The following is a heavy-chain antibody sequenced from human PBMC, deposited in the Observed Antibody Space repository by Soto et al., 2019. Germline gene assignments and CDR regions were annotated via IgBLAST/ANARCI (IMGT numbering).Heavy chain of an antibody. J-gene: IGHJ4*02. CDR2: IRTYNGKT. CDR1: GYTFSTYP. D-gene: IGHD6-13*01. CDR3: ARDRVEAALGTFDQ. V-gene: IGHV1-18*01. Sequence: QVQLVQSGAEVKKPGASVKVSCKTSGYTFSTYPISWVRQAPGQGLEWVGWIRTYNGKTNYGQKFQGRVTITTDTSASTAYMNQRNLRSDDTAVYYCARDRVEAALGTFDQWGQGTLVTVSS.